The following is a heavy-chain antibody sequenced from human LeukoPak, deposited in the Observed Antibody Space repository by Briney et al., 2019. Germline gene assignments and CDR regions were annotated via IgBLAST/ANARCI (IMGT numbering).Heavy chain of an antibody. Sequence: GASVKVSCKACGYTFTGYYMHWVRQAPGQGLEGMGWVNPNSGGTNYAQKFQGRVTMTRDTSISTAYMELSSLRADDTAVYYCARACEFRFLEWLLPYYYYYGMDVWGQGTTVTVSS. J-gene: IGHJ6*02. CDR1: GYTFTGYY. CDR2: VNPNSGGT. CDR3: ARACEFRFLEWLLPYYYYYGMDV. V-gene: IGHV1-2*02. D-gene: IGHD3-3*01.